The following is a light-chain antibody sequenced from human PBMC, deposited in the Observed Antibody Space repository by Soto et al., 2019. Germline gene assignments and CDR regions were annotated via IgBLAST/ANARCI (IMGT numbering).Light chain of an antibody. CDR1: QSIDNSY. Sequence: EIVLTQSPGTLSSSPGERATLSCRDSQSIDNSYFAWYQHKPGQAPRLLIYATSSRATGIPDRFGGSGSGTDFTLTINRLEPEDFAVYYCQQYFASSWTFGQGTKVDIK. CDR3: QQYFASSWT. J-gene: IGKJ1*01. CDR2: ATS. V-gene: IGKV3-20*01.